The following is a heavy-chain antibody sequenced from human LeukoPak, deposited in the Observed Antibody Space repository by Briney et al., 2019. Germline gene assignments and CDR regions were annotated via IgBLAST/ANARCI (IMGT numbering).Heavy chain of an antibody. D-gene: IGHD4-17*01. V-gene: IGHV1-2*02. CDR3: ARGVTTTIPPIY. CDR1: GYTFTGCY. CDR2: INPNSGGT. Sequence: ASVKVSCKASGYTFTGCYMHWVRQAPGQGLEWMGWINPNSGGTNYAQKFQGRVTMTRDTSISTAYMELSRLRSDDTAVYYCARGVTTTIPPIYWGQGTLVTVSS. J-gene: IGHJ4*02.